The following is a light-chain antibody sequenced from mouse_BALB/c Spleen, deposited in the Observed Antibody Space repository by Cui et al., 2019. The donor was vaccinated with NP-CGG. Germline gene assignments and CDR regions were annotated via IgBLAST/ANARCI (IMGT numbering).Light chain of an antibody. CDR2: GTN. CDR1: PGTVTTSNY. CDR3: TLWYSNHWV. Sequence: LVPHPSPLTPSPRSTFSLTSPSPPGTVTTSNYANWVQEKPDHLFTGLIGGTNNRAPGVPARFSGSLIGDKAALTITGAQTEDEEIYFCTLWYSNHWVFGGGTKLTVL. J-gene: IGLJ1*01. V-gene: IGLV1*01.